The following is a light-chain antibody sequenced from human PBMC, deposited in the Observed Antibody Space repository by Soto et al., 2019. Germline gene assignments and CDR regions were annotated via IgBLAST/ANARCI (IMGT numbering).Light chain of an antibody. Sequence: EIVLTQSPGTLSLSPGERATLSCRASQSVSSNYLAWYQQKPGQAPKVLIYRASSRATGIPDRFSGSGSGTDFTLTISSLQPEDFAVYYCHQRSNWPPTFGGGTKVDI. CDR2: RAS. CDR1: QSVSSNY. V-gene: IGKV3D-20*02. CDR3: HQRSNWPPT. J-gene: IGKJ4*01.